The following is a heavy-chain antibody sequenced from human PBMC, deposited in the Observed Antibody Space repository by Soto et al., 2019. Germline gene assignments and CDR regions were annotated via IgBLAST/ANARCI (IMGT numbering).Heavy chain of an antibody. CDR2: IYSSGST. CDR3: ARDLTPGISDY. CDR1: GGTISGYY. V-gene: IGHV4-4*07. Sequence: PSETLSLTCTVTGGTISGYYWTWIRQSAGGGLEWIGRIYSSGSTNYNPSLKSRVTISLDTSMNHFSLRLSSVTAEDTAVYYCARDLTPGISDYWGQGTLVTVSS. D-gene: IGHD1-26*01. J-gene: IGHJ4*02.